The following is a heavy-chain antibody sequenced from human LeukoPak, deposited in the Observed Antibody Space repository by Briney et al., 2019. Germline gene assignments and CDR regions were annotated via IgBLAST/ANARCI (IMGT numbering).Heavy chain of an antibody. CDR3: ASCVAVPGLPDY. J-gene: IGHJ4*02. CDR1: GFTLSSYW. CDR2: ITTPRTDT. D-gene: IGHD6-19*01. Sequence: GETLRLSCAASGFTLSSYWMYWVRQAPGKGLVWVARITTPRTDTSYADSVQRRFTISSDNAKNTLYLQMNSLRAEDTAVYYCASCVAVPGLPDYWGQGTLVTLSS. V-gene: IGHV3-74*01.